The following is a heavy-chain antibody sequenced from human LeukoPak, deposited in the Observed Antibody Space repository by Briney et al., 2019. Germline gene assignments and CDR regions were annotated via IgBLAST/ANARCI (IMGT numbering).Heavy chain of an antibody. Sequence: SETLSLTCTVSGGSISSGGYYWNWIRQPAGKGLEWIGHIYTSGSTDYNPSLKSRVTISQDKSKDQFSLELTSLTAADTAVYYCARALGSSSNRWGQGTLVTVSS. CDR2: IYTSGST. J-gene: IGHJ4*02. CDR1: GGSISSGGYY. D-gene: IGHD6-13*01. V-gene: IGHV4-61*09. CDR3: ARALGSSSNR.